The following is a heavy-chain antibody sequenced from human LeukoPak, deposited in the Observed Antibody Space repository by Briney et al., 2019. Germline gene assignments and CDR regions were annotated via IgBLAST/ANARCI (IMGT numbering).Heavy chain of an antibody. CDR2: ISSSGSTI. CDR3: ARDDYDSSPPYYFDY. CDR1: GFTFSSYG. Sequence: GGSLRLSCAASGFTFSSYGMSWVRQAPGKGLEWVSYISSSGSTIYYADSVKGRFTISRDNAKNSLYLQMNSLRAEDTAVYYCARDDYDSSPPYYFDYWGQGTLVTVSS. D-gene: IGHD3-22*01. V-gene: IGHV3-48*04. J-gene: IGHJ4*02.